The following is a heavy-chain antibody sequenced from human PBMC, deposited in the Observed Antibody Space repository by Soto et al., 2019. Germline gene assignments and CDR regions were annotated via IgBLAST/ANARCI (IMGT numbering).Heavy chain of an antibody. J-gene: IGHJ4*02. V-gene: IGHV3-30-3*01. CDR3: ARGGIAAACHTFDY. Sequence: QVQLVESGGGVVQPGRSLRLSCAASGFTFSSYAMHWVRQAPGKGLEWVAVISYDGSNKYYADSVKGRFTISRDNSKNPLYLQINSLRAEDTAVYYFARGGIAAACHTFDYRGQGTLVTVSS. CDR1: GFTFSSYA. D-gene: IGHD6-13*01. CDR2: ISYDGSNK.